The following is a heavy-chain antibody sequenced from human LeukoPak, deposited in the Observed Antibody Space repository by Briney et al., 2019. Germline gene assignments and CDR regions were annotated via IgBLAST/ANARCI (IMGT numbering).Heavy chain of an antibody. CDR2: IIPIFGTA. V-gene: IGHV1-69*13. CDR1: GGTFSSYA. Sequence: ASVKVSCKASGGTFSSYAISWVRQAPGQGLEWMGGIIPIFGTASYAQKFQGRVTITADESTSTAYMELSSLRSEDTAVYYCARENYYDSSGYYLYYFDCWGQGTLVTVSS. D-gene: IGHD3-22*01. CDR3: ARENYYDSSGYYLYYFDC. J-gene: IGHJ4*02.